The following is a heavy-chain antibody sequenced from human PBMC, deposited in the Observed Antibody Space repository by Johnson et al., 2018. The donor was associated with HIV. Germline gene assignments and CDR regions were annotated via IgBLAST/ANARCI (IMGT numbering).Heavy chain of an antibody. Sequence: QVQLVESGGGVVQPGRSLRLSCAASGFTFSNYAIHWVRQAPGKGLERVAFIRYDGSNKYYADSVKGRFTISRDNSKNTLYLQMNSLRAEDTAVYYCAKNGARGDAFDIWGQGTMVTVSS. V-gene: IGHV3-30*02. CDR3: AKNGARGDAFDI. CDR2: IRYDGSNK. D-gene: IGHD2-8*01. CDR1: GFTFSNYA. J-gene: IGHJ3*02.